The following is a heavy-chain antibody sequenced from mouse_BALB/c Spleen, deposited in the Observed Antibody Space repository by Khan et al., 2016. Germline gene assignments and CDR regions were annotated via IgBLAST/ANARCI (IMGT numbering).Heavy chain of an antibody. Sequence: EVQLQESGPGLVKPSQSLSLTCTVTGYSITSDYAWHWIRQFPGNRLEWLGYITYSGSTTYNPSLKSRISITRDPPKNQLFLQLNSVTTEDTATYYWAKDIYFPAWFAYWGQGTLVTVSA. V-gene: IGHV3-2*02. CDR3: AKDIYFPAWFAY. CDR1: GYSITSDYA. D-gene: IGHD2-12*01. CDR2: ITYSGST. J-gene: IGHJ3*01.